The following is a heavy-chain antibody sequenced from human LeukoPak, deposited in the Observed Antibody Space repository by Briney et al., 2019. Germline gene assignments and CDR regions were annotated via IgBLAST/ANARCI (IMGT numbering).Heavy chain of an antibody. CDR3: ARVPSSGSGLDY. CDR1: GGSISSGDYY. Sequence: SETLSLTCTVSGGSISSGDYYWSWIRQPPGKGLEWIGYIYYSGSTYYNPSLKSRVTISVDTSKNQFSLKLSSVTAADTAVYYCARVPSSGSGLDYWGQGTLVTVSS. V-gene: IGHV4-30-4*01. D-gene: IGHD2-15*01. CDR2: IYYSGST. J-gene: IGHJ4*02.